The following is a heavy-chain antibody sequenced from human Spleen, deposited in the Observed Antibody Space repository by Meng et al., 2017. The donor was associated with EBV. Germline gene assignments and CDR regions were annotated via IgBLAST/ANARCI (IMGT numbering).Heavy chain of an antibody. V-gene: IGHV4-39*01. CDR2: VYYTGNT. J-gene: IGHJ4*02. CDR1: GDSISNTNYY. Sequence: QLQLQASGPGLVKPSETLSLTCTVSGDSISNTNYYWGWIRQAPGRGLEWIGSVYYTGNTYYNPSLKSRVTISVDTFKTQFSLKVTSVTAADTAVYYCARQPQQHLLFFDYWGQGTLVTVSS. D-gene: IGHD6-13*01. CDR3: ARQPQQHLLFFDY.